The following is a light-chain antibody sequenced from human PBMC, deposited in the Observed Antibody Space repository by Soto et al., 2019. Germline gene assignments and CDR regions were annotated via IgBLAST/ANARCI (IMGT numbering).Light chain of an antibody. Sequence: QSVLTQPASVSGSPGQAITISCTGTSSDVGGYNYVSWYQQHPGKAPKLMIYDVSNRPSGVSNRFSGSKSGNTASRAISGLEAGDEVDYYWRCYTSSSTLENVVFGGGTKVTVL. V-gene: IGLV2-14*01. CDR3: RCYTSSSTLENVV. J-gene: IGLJ2*01. CDR1: SSDVGGYNY. CDR2: DVS.